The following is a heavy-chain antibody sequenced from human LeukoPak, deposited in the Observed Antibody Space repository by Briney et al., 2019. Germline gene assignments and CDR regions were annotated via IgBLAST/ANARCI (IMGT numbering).Heavy chain of an antibody. CDR3: ARDVDSYCSGGSCYGMDV. CDR1: GFTFSSYS. D-gene: IGHD2-15*01. Sequence: GGSLRLSCAASGFTFSSYSMNWVRQAPGKGLEWVSSISSSSSYIYYADSVKGRFTISRDNAKNSLYLQMNSLRAEDTAVYYCARDVDSYCSGGSCYGMDVWGQGTTVTVSS. CDR2: ISSSSSYI. J-gene: IGHJ6*02. V-gene: IGHV3-21*01.